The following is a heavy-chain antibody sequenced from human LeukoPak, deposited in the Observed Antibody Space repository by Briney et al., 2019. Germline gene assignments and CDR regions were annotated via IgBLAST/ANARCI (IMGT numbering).Heavy chain of an antibody. J-gene: IGHJ4*02. CDR2: IHTDGAT. V-gene: IGHV3-53*01. Sequence: GGSLRLSCAASGFALSHDYMSWVRQAPGKGLEWVSVIHTDGATYYAASVKGRFTISRDFSKNTLYLRINSLRAEDTAIYYCARDRPWGGLNGFDYWGEGTRVTVFS. CDR3: ARDRPWGGLNGFDY. D-gene: IGHD3-3*01. CDR1: GFALSHDY.